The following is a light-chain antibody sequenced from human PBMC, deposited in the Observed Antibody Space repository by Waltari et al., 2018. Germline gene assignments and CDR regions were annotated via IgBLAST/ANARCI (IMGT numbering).Light chain of an antibody. V-gene: IGKV4-1*01. CDR1: QSVLYSSNNKNY. J-gene: IGKJ3*01. CDR2: WAS. Sequence: DIVMTQSPDSLAVSLGERATINCKSSQSVLYSSNNKNYLAWYQQKPGQPPKLLIYWASTRESGVPDRFSGSGSGTDFTLTISSRQAEDVAVYYCQQYYSTPPFTFGPGTKVYIK. CDR3: QQYYSTPPFT.